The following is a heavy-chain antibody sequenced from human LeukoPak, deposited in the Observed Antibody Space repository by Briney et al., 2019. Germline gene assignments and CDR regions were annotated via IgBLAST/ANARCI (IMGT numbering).Heavy chain of an antibody. J-gene: IGHJ4*02. Sequence: PGGSLRLSCAASKFTFSTFAMHWVRQAPGKGLEWVALTSSDGSSKYYTDSVKGRFTISRDNSKNTLYLQMNSLRAEDTAVYYCAREGGDLRWKNRFDFWGQGTLVTVSS. CDR1: KFTFSTFA. D-gene: IGHD4-23*01. CDR3: AREGGDLRWKNRFDF. V-gene: IGHV3-30-3*01. CDR2: TSSDGSSK.